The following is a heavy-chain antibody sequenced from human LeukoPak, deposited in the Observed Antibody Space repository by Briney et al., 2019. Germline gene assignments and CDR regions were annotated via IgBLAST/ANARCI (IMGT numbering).Heavy chain of an antibody. CDR1: GFTLSDHY. CDR2: TRNKANSYTT. J-gene: IGHJ4*02. V-gene: IGHV3-72*01. Sequence: GGSLRLSCAASGFTLSDHYMDWVRQAPGKGLEWVGRTRNKANSYTTEYAASVKGRFTISRDDSKNSLYLQMNSLKTEDTAVYYCARYYYGSGSHDYWGQGTLVTVSS. CDR3: ARYYYGSGSHDY. D-gene: IGHD3-10*01.